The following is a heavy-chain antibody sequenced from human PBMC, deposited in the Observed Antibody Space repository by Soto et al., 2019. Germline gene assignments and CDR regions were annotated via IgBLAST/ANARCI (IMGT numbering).Heavy chain of an antibody. J-gene: IGHJ4*02. CDR1: GFTFSSCA. D-gene: IGHD3-3*01. CDR3: ATRDFWSGYYPHTFDS. Sequence: PGGSLRLSCAASGFTFSSCAMSWVRQAPGKGLEWVSAISGSGGSTYYADSVKGRFTISRDNSKNTLYLQMNSLRAEDTAVYYCATRDFWSGYYPHTFDSWGQGPLVTVSS. V-gene: IGHV3-23*01. CDR2: ISGSGGST.